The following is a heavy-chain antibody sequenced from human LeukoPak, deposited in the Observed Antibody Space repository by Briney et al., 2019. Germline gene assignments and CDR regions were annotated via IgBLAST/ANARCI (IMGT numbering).Heavy chain of an antibody. CDR1: GASTDRRVSTNSYY. Sequence: SETLSLTCTVSGASTDRRVSTNSYYWSWIRQFPGKGLEWIGNIYNIGSVTYKPSLRSRVTMSIDMSKKQLSLRLTSVTAADTAAYFCATNSSGSALDYWGQGILVTVSS. CDR2: IYNIGSV. CDR3: ATNSSGSALDY. J-gene: IGHJ4*02. D-gene: IGHD3-22*01. V-gene: IGHV4-61*05.